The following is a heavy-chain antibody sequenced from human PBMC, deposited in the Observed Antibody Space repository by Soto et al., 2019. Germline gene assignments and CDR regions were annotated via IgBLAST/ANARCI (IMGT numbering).Heavy chain of an antibody. D-gene: IGHD3-22*01. CDR1: GYSFTSYW. CDR3: ARGGRRYYYDSSGEYNWFDP. J-gene: IGHJ5*02. Sequence: GESLKISCKGSGYSFTSYWIGWVRQMPGKGLEWMGIIYPGDSDTRYSPSFQGQVTISADKSISTAYLQWSSLKASDTAMYYCARGGRRYYYDSSGEYNWFDPWGQGTLVTVS. V-gene: IGHV5-51*01. CDR2: IYPGDSDT.